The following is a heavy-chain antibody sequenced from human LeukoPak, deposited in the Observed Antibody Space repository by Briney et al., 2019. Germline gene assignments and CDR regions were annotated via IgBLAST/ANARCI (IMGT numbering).Heavy chain of an antibody. Sequence: ASVKVSCKASGYTFTSYDINCVRQATGQGLEWMGWMNPNSGNTGYAQKFQGRVTMTRNTSISTAYMELSSLRSEDTAVYYCARSGYCSSTSCYRHWGQGTLVTVSS. CDR1: GYTFTSYD. J-gene: IGHJ4*02. V-gene: IGHV1-8*01. CDR2: MNPNSGNT. D-gene: IGHD2-2*01. CDR3: ARSGYCSSTSCYRH.